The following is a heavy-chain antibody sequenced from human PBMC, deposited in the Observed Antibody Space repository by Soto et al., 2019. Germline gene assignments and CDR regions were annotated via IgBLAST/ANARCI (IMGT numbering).Heavy chain of an antibody. J-gene: IGHJ1*01. CDR2: ISGSGDKT. V-gene: IGHV3-23*01. D-gene: IGHD3-9*01. CDR3: ARDFTGSGKYFQH. CDR1: GFTFSNFA. Sequence: EVQLLESGGDLGQPGGSLRLFCAVSGFTFSNFAMSWVRQARGKGLEWVSAISGSGDKTYYADSVKGRFTISRDNSKDTLYLQMSSLRVEDTGIYYCARDFTGSGKYFQHWGQGTLVTVSS.